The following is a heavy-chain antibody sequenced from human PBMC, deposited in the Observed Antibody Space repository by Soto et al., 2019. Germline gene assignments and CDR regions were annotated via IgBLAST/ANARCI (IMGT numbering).Heavy chain of an antibody. CDR1: GFTFSSYG. V-gene: IGHV3-30*18. CDR3: AKVATYYDFWSGAYYYYYMDV. D-gene: IGHD3-3*01. Sequence: PGGSLRLSCAASGFTFSSYGMHWVRQAPGKGLEWVAVISYDGSNKYYADSVKGRFTISRDNSKNTLYQQMNSLRAEDTDVYYCAKVATYYDFWSGAYYYYYMDVWGKGTTVTVSS. J-gene: IGHJ6*03. CDR2: ISYDGSNK.